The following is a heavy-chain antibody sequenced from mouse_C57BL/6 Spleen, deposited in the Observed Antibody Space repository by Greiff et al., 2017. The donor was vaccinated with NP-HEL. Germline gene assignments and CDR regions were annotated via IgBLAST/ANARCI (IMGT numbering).Heavy chain of an antibody. J-gene: IGHJ4*01. CDR1: GFTFSSYG. D-gene: IGHD4-1*01. Sequence: EVHLVESGGDLVKPGGSLKLSCAASGFTFSSYGMSWVRQTPDKRLEWVATISSGGSYTYYPDSVKGRFTISSDNAKNTLYLQMSSLKSEDTAMYYCARQLGPLDYWGQGTSVTVSS. CDR3: ARQLGPLDY. CDR2: ISSGGSYT. V-gene: IGHV5-6*01.